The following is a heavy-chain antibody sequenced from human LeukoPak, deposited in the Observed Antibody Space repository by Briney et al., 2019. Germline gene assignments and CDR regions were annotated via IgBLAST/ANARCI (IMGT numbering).Heavy chain of an antibody. J-gene: IGHJ5*02. V-gene: IGHV3-15*01. Sequence: GGSLRLSCAASGFTFSNAWMSWVRQAPGKGLEWVGRIKSKTDGGTTDYAAPVKGRFTISRDDSKNTLYLQMNSLKTEDTAVYYCTTDPVVVVPAAPKSPFPWGQGTLVTVSS. CDR1: GFTFSNAW. D-gene: IGHD2-2*01. CDR2: IKSKTDGGTT. CDR3: TTDPVVVVPAAPKSPFP.